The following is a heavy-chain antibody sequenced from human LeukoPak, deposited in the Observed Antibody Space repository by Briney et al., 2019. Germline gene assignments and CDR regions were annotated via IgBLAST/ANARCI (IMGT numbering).Heavy chain of an antibody. Sequence: SETLSLTCTVSGGSISSYYWSWIRQPPGKGLEWIGYIYYSGSTNYNPSLKSRVTISLDTSKNQFSLKLNSMTAADTAVYYCARVPFLSSGTDYWGQGTLVTVSS. V-gene: IGHV4-59*08. CDR3: ARVPFLSSGTDY. CDR1: GGSISSYY. J-gene: IGHJ4*02. D-gene: IGHD6-19*01. CDR2: IYYSGST.